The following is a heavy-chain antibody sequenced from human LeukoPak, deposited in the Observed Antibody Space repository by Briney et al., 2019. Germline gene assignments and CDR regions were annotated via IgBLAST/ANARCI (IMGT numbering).Heavy chain of an antibody. J-gene: IGHJ6*03. CDR1: GGSINNYY. CDR3: ARYGSSSLRAGYYYYMDV. V-gene: IGHV4-59*01. Sequence: SETLSLTCTVSGGSINNYYWSWIRQPPGKGMEDIGHIYYSGFTNYNPFLKSRVTMSVDTSKNQFSLKLSSVTAADTAVYYCARYGSSSLRAGYYYYMDVWGKGTTVTVSS. D-gene: IGHD6-6*01. CDR2: IYYSGFT.